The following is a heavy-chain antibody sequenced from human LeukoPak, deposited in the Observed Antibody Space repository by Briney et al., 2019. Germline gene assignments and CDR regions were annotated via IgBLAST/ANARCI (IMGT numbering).Heavy chain of an antibody. CDR2: IYYSGST. D-gene: IGHD2-2*01. CDR3: ARIWVVPAAIPFLFDP. V-gene: IGHV4-39*07. CDR1: GGSISSSSYY. J-gene: IGHJ5*02. Sequence: SETLSLTCTVSGGSISSSSYYWGWIRQPPGKGLGWIGSIYYSGSTYYNPSLKSRVTISVDTSKNQFSLKLSSVTAADTAVYYCARIWVVPAAIPFLFDPWGQGTLVTVSS.